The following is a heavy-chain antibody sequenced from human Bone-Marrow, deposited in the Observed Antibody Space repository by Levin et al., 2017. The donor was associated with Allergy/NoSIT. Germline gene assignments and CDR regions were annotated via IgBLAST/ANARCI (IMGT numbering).Heavy chain of an antibody. J-gene: IGHJ4*02. CDR3: TTGDPLGDFWSGWLGTLYFDY. CDR1: GFTFSNAW. D-gene: IGHD3-3*01. V-gene: IGHV3-15*01. Sequence: PGGSLRLSCAASGFTFSNAWMSWVRQAPGKGLEWVGRIKSKTDGGTTDYAAPVKGRFTISRDDSKNTLYLQMNSLKTEDTAVYYCTTGDPLGDFWSGWLGTLYFDYWGQGTLVTVSS. CDR2: IKSKTDGGTT.